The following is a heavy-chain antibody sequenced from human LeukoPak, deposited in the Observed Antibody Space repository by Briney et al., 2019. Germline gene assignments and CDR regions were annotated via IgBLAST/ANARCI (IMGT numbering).Heavy chain of an antibody. CDR2: IKEDGSRK. Sequence: GGSLRLSCAASGFTFSSFWMSWARQTPGKGLEWVANIKEDGSRKHYTGSVRGRFTISRDNDKNSLYLEMNSLRAEDTAVYYCTRSPNAGDLDYWGQGTLVTVSS. J-gene: IGHJ4*02. V-gene: IGHV3-7*03. CDR1: GFTFSSFW. CDR3: TRSPNAGDLDY. D-gene: IGHD2-21*02.